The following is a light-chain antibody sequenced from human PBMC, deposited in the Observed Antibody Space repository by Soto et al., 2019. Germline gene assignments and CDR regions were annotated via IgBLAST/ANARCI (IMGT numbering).Light chain of an antibody. J-gene: IGKJ1*01. Sequence: DVQMTQSPSSLCASVGGRVTVSCRASQTISSLLAWYQQKPGKAPKLLIYDASTLESGVPSRFSGSGSGTEFTLTINSLQPDDFATYYCQQYHIYSGTFGQGTKVDI. CDR2: DAS. CDR1: QTISSL. CDR3: QQYHIYSGT. V-gene: IGKV1-5*01.